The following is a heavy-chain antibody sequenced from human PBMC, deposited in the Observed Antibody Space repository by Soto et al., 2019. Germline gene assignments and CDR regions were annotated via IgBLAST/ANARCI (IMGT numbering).Heavy chain of an antibody. D-gene: IGHD2-21*02. V-gene: IGHV1-3*01. Sequence: QVQLVQSGAEVKKPGASVKVSCKASGYTFSSYAMHWVRQAPGQRLEWMGWINAGNGNTKYSQKFQGRVTITRDTSXXXAXXELSSLRSEDTAVYYCASSHCGGDCYSYYYYGMDVWGQGTTVTVSS. CDR2: INAGNGNT. CDR1: GYTFSSYA. J-gene: IGHJ6*02. CDR3: ASSHCGGDCYSYYYYGMDV.